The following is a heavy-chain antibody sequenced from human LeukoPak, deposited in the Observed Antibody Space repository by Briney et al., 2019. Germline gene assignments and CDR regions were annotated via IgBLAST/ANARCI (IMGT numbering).Heavy chain of an antibody. Sequence: ASVKVSCKVSGYTLTELSMHWVRQAPGKGLEWMGGFDPEDGETTYAQKFQGRVTMTEDTSTDTAYMGLSSLRSEDTAVYYCAVTYSSGWYRWDYFDYWGQGTLVTVSS. CDR1: GYTLTELS. V-gene: IGHV1-24*01. CDR2: FDPEDGET. J-gene: IGHJ4*02. CDR3: AVTYSSGWYRWDYFDY. D-gene: IGHD6-19*01.